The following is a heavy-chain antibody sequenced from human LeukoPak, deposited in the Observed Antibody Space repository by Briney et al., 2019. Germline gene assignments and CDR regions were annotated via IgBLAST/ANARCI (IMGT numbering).Heavy chain of an antibody. V-gene: IGHV3-49*03. Sequence: GGSLGLSCTTSGFTFSDYTMSWFRQAPGKGLEWVGFIRSKAYGGTTEYAASVKGRLTISRDYSKSIAYLQMNSLKTEDTAVYYCTTKSGNYHTGPFDFWGQGTLVTVSS. J-gene: IGHJ4*02. D-gene: IGHD1-26*01. CDR3: TTKSGNYHTGPFDF. CDR1: GFTFSDYT. CDR2: IRSKAYGGTT.